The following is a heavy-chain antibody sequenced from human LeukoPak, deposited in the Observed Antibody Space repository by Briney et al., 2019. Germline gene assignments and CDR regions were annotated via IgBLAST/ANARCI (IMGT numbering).Heavy chain of an antibody. CDR3: ARQRVTATTAFDI. CDR1: GYSFTSYW. J-gene: IGHJ3*02. Sequence: GESLKISWKGSGYSFTSYWIGWVRQMPGKGLEWMGIIYPGDSDTRYSPSFQGQVTISADKSISTAYLQWSSLKASDTAMYYCARQRVTATTAFDIWGQGTMVTVSS. CDR2: IYPGDSDT. D-gene: IGHD5-18*01. V-gene: IGHV5-51*01.